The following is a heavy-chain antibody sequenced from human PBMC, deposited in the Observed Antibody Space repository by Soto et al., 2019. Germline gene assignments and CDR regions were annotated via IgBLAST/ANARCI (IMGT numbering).Heavy chain of an antibody. Sequence: QVQLVQSGAEVRKPGSSVKVSCKASGGTFNNYGVAWVRQAPGQGLEWMGGIIPMLDKTNYDQEFQVRVTSTADTSTTTAYMELNPATSDDTEIYCSSGAPRRDFEHYWGVLHAWGPGTLVTVSP. CDR1: GGTFNNYG. D-gene: IGHD7-27*01. J-gene: IGHJ5*02. V-gene: IGHV1-69*06. CDR3: SGAPRRDFEHYWGVLHA. CDR2: IIPMLDKT.